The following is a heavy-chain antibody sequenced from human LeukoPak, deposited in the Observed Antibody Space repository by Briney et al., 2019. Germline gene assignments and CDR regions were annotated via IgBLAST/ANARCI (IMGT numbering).Heavy chain of an antibody. CDR3: AKLTLERIDYYYGMDV. Sequence: GGSLRLSCAASGFSFSSSAMSWVRQAPGKGLEWVSAISGSGGSTYFADSVKGRFTISRDDSKNTLYLQMNSLRAEDTAVYYCAKLTLERIDYYYGMDVWGQGTTVTVSS. J-gene: IGHJ6*02. CDR2: ISGSGGST. D-gene: IGHD1-1*01. V-gene: IGHV3-23*01. CDR1: GFSFSSSA.